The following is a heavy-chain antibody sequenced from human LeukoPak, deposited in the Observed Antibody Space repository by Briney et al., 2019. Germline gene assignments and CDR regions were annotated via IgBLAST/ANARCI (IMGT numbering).Heavy chain of an antibody. CDR3: ARDRHRRIAADDY. Sequence: ASVKVSCKASGYTFTGYYMHWVRQAPGQGLEWMGWINPNSGGTNYAQKFQGRVTMTRDTSISTAYMELSRLRSDDTAVHYCARDRHRRIAADDYWGQGTLVTVSS. J-gene: IGHJ4*02. V-gene: IGHV1-2*02. CDR2: INPNSGGT. D-gene: IGHD6-13*01. CDR1: GYTFTGYY.